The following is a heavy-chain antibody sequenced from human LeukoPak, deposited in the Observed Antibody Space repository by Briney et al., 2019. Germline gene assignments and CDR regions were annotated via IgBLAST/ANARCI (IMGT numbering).Heavy chain of an antibody. CDR3: ARDNCNRRITMVRGVIPYSDY. J-gene: IGHJ4*02. Sequence: GASVKVSCKASGGTFSSYAISWVRQAPGQGLEWMGRIIPIFGTANYAQKFQGRVTITTDESTSTAYMELSSLRSEDTAVYYCARDNCNRRITMVRGVIPYSDYWGQGTLVTVSS. CDR2: IIPIFGTA. V-gene: IGHV1-69*05. CDR1: GGTFSSYA. D-gene: IGHD3-10*01.